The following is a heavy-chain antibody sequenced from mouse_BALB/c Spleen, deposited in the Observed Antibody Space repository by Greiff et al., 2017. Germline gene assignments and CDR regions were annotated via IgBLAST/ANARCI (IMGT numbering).Heavy chain of an antibody. Sequence: EVMLVESGAELVKPGASVKLSCTASGFNIKDTYMHWVKQRPEQGLEWIGRIDPANGNTKYDPKFQGKATITADTSSNTAYLQLSSLTSEDTAVYYCARGEGDYDEAYWGQGTLVTVSA. CDR2: IDPANGNT. J-gene: IGHJ3*01. CDR3: ARGEGDYDEAY. V-gene: IGHV14-3*02. CDR1: GFNIKDTY. D-gene: IGHD2-4*01.